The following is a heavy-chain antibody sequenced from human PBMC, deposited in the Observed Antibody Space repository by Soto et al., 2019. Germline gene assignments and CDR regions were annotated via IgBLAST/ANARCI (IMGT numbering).Heavy chain of an antibody. D-gene: IGHD3-10*01. J-gene: IGHJ6*02. CDR1: GGSITNYY. CDR3: ARHGFGTLHGLVDL. V-gene: IGHV4-59*08. CDR2: IQYNGYS. Sequence: QVQLQESGPGLVKPSETLSLTCTVSGGSITNYYCSWFRQPPGRGLEWIGYIQYNGYSAYNLAPESRVTMSTDTSKTQYPLMLGSVTATDKAVYYCARHGFGTLHGLVDLWGQGTTVIVSS.